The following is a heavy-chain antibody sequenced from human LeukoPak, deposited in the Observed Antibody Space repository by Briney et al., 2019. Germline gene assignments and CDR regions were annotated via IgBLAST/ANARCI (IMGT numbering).Heavy chain of an antibody. CDR1: GFTFSSYS. J-gene: IGHJ4*02. V-gene: IGHV3-21*01. CDR3: ARDWWDYYDSRFSTDY. CDR2: ISSSSSYI. Sequence: GGSLRLSCAASGFTFSSYSMNWVRQAPGKGLEWVSSISSSSSYIYYADSVEGRFTISRDNAKNSLYLQMNSLRAEDKAVYYCARDWWDYYDSRFSTDYWGQGTLVTVSS. D-gene: IGHD3-22*01.